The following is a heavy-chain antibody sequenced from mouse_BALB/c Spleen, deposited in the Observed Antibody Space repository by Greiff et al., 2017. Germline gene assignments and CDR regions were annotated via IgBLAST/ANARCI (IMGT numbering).Heavy chain of an antibody. CDR2: IDPYYGGT. D-gene: IGHD2-2*01. CDR1: GYSFTGYN. J-gene: IGHJ2*01. Sequence: EVKLMESGPELEKPGASVKISCKASGYSFTGYNMNWVKQSNGKRLEWIGNIDPYYGGTSYNQTFKGKATLTVDKSSSTVYMQLKSLTSEDSAVYYCARSRTMFTTGFDYWGQGTTLTVSS. CDR3: ARSRTMFTTGFDY. V-gene: IGHV1-39*01.